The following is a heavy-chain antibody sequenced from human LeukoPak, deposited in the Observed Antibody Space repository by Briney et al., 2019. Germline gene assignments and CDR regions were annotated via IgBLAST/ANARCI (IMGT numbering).Heavy chain of an antibody. CDR1: GYTFTSYD. Sequence: ASVKVSCKASGYTFTSYDISWVRQAPGQGLEWMGWISTYNDNTNFAQKLQGRVTMTTDTSTSTAYMELKSLSSDDTAVYYCARIQSRIIAARPGNPAFDYWGRGTLVTVSS. CDR2: ISTYNDNT. V-gene: IGHV1-18*01. D-gene: IGHD6-6*01. CDR3: ARIQSRIIAARPGNPAFDY. J-gene: IGHJ4*02.